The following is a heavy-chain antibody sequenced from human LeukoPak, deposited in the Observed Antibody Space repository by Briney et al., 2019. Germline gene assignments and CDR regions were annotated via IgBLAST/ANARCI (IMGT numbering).Heavy chain of an antibody. V-gene: IGHV1-2*04. Sequence: GASVKVSCKSSGYTFTDYFLHWVRQAPGQGLEWMGCINLHTGGAHYAQKFQDWVSLTRDTSIDTAFMELSSLRSDATAIYYCARDFLGRTKGGSNYFGMDVWGQGTTVTASS. CDR3: ARDFLGRTKGGSNYFGMDV. J-gene: IGHJ6*02. CDR2: INLHTGGA. D-gene: IGHD2-8*01. CDR1: GYTFTDYF.